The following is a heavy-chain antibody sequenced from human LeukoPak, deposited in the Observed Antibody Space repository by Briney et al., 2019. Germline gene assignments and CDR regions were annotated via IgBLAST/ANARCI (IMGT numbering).Heavy chain of an antibody. D-gene: IGHD3-3*01. Sequence: GGSLRPSCAASGFTFSRYWMHWVRQAPGKGLVWVSHINTDGSTTTYADSVKGRFTISRDNAKNTLYLQMNSLRAEDTAVYYCADPFADAFDIWGQGTMVTVSS. J-gene: IGHJ3*02. CDR3: ADPFADAFDI. CDR2: INTDGSTT. V-gene: IGHV3-74*01. CDR1: GFTFSRYW.